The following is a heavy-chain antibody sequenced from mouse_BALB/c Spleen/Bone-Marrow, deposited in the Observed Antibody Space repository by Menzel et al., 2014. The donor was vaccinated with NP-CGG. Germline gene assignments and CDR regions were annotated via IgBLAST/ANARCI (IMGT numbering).Heavy chain of an antibody. V-gene: IGHV1-37*01. D-gene: IGHD2-1*01. CDR2: INPYNSDA. CDR1: GYSFTGYL. CDR3: GRSVYGSFDS. J-gene: IGHJ2*01. Sequence: EVHLVESGPELVKPGTSVKISCKASGYSFTGYLMNWVKQSHGKSLEWIGRINPYNSDAFYSPKFKGKATLTVDKSSSTAHMDLLSLTSEDSAVYYCGRSVYGSFDSWGQGTTLTVSS.